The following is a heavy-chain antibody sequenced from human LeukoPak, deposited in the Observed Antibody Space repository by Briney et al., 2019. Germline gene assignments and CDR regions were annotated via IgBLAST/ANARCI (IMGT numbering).Heavy chain of an antibody. J-gene: IGHJ6*02. Sequence: GGSLRLSCAASGFTFSSYSMNWVRQAPGKGLEWVSSISSSSSYIYYADSVKGRFTISRDNAKNSLYLQMNSLRAEDTAVYYCARDMVPPSAVSDGMDVWGQGTTVTVSS. CDR1: GFTFSSYS. CDR3: ARDMVPPSAVSDGMDV. CDR2: ISSSSSYI. D-gene: IGHD3-10*01. V-gene: IGHV3-21*01.